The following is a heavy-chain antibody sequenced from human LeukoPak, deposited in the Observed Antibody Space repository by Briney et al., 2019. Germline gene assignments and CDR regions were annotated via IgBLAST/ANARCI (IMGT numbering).Heavy chain of an antibody. CDR3: AKGPSVVLLDY. J-gene: IGHJ4*02. CDR1: GFTFSSYS. Sequence: GGSLRLSCAASGFTFSSYSMNWVRQAPGKGLEWVSAISGSGGSTYYADSVKGRFTISRDNSKNTLYLQMNSLRAEDTAVYYCAKGPSVVLLDYWGQGTLVTVSS. CDR2: ISGSGGST. D-gene: IGHD2-15*01. V-gene: IGHV3-23*01.